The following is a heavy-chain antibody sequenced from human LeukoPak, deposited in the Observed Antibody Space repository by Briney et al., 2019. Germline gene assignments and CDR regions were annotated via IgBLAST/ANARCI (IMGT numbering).Heavy chain of an antibody. CDR1: GFTFSSYG. V-gene: IGHV3-30*18. Sequence: GGSLRLSCAASGFTFSSYGMHWVRQAPGKGLEWVALISYDGNNKYYADSVKGRFSISRDNSKNTLYLQMDSLRAEDTAVYYCAKDRGIAVAGNARWFDLWGQGTLVTVSS. D-gene: IGHD6-19*01. CDR3: AKDRGIAVAGNARWFDL. CDR2: ISYDGNNK. J-gene: IGHJ5*02.